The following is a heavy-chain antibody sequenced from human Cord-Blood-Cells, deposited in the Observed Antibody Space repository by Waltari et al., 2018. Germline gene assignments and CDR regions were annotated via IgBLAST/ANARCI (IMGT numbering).Heavy chain of an antibody. CDR2: VGIAGDT. D-gene: IGHD6-6*01. Sequence: EVQLVESGGGLVQPGGSLRLSCAASGFTFSSYDMHWVRQATGKGLEWVSAVGIAGDTYYPGSVKGRFTISRENAKNSLYLQMNSLRAGDTAVYYCARVGQLGFDYWGQGTLVTVSS. CDR3: ARVGQLGFDY. CDR1: GFTFSSYD. V-gene: IGHV3-13*01. J-gene: IGHJ4*02.